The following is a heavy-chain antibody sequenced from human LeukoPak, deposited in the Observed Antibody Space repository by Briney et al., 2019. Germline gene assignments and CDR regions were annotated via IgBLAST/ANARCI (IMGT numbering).Heavy chain of an antibody. D-gene: IGHD3-9*01. CDR1: GFTFINAW. V-gene: IGHV3-15*01. CDR2: IKSKTDGGTT. J-gene: IGHJ4*02. Sequence: PGGSLRLSCAASGFTFINAWMSWVRQAPGKGLDWVGRIKSKTDGGTTDYAAPVKGRFTISRDDSKNTLYLQMNSLKTEDTAVYYFQAEDGIRYFDWRGISYWGQGTLVTVSS. CDR3: QAEDGIRYFDWRGISY.